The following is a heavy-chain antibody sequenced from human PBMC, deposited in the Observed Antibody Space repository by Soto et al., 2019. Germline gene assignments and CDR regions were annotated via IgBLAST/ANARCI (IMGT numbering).Heavy chain of an antibody. Sequence: SVKVSCTASGYTFSSYAMHWVRQTPGQRLEWMGWINTANGRTTYSQKFQGRLTINRDTSASTAYMELSSLRYEDTAVYYCARGGVSTPMVRLCHFWG. V-gene: IGHV1-3*04. CDR2: INTANGRT. J-gene: IGHJ4*01. D-gene: IGHD5-18*01. CDR3: ARGGVSTPMVRLCHF. CDR1: GYTFSSYA.